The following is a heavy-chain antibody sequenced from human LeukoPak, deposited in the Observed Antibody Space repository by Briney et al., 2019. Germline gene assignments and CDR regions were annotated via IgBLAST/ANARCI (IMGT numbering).Heavy chain of an antibody. V-gene: IGHV3-7*01. CDR1: GFRFGSHW. D-gene: IGHD3-22*01. CDR2: IKQDGSEK. Sequence: PGGSLRLSCEASGFRFGSHWMNWVRQVPGKGLEWVAKIKQDGSEKKHVDAVMGRFTISRDNAKNSLYLQMNSLRVEDTAVYYCARDGGVGDYYDSSGLDYWGQGTLVTVSS. J-gene: IGHJ4*02. CDR3: ARDGGVGDYYDSSGLDY.